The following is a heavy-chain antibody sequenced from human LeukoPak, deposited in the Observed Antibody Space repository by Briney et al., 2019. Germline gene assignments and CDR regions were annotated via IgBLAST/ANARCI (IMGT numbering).Heavy chain of an antibody. D-gene: IGHD3-22*01. V-gene: IGHV3-74*01. J-gene: IGHJ1*01. CDR3: ARAPYEIGGYYPEYLLH. CDR1: GFTFSSYW. CDR2: IKSDGKT. Sequence: GGSLRLSCAASGFTFSSYWMLWVRQAPGKGLVWVSRIKSDGKTNYADSVKGRFTISRDNAKNTVSLQMNSPRAEDTGVYYCARAPYEIGGYYPEYLLHGGQGTLVTVSS.